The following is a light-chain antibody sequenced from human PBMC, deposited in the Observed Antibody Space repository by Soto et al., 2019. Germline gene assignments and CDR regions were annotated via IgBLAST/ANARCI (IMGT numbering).Light chain of an antibody. J-gene: IGKJ5*01. CDR3: QQYGSSPFT. V-gene: IGKV3-20*01. CDR1: QSVTNNY. Sequence: PGERATLSCRASQSVTNNYLAWYQQRPGLAPRLLIYGASTRTAGIPDRFTGSGSGTDFTLTINRVEPEDFAVYYCQQYGSSPFTFGQGTRLEIK. CDR2: GAS.